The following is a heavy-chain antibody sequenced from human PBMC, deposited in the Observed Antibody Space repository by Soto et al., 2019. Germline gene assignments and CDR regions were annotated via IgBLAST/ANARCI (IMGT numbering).Heavy chain of an antibody. CDR2: MNPYSGNT. Sequence: WASVMVSCKASGYTFTTYDISWVRQATGQGLEWMGWMNPYSGNTGYAQKFQGRVTVTRNTSISTVYMELSGLRPDDTAVYYCARRKERSGPHYFDYWGQGSQVTVSS. V-gene: IGHV1-8*01. CDR3: ARRKERSGPHYFDY. CDR1: GYTFTTYD. J-gene: IGHJ4*02. D-gene: IGHD6-25*01.